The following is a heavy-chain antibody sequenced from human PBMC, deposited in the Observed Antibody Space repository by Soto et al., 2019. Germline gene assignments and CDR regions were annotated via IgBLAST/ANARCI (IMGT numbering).Heavy chain of an antibody. Sequence: QVQLQQWGAGLLKPSETLSLTCAVFGGSVNSGNYYWSWIRQPPGKGLEWIGAMSHSGGTHFNPSRKSRVTISVDTSKNQFSLRMSSVTAADTALYYCARVERGTATTVVDAFDIWGPGTMVTVSS. D-gene: IGHD1-1*01. V-gene: IGHV4-34*01. CDR3: ARVERGTATTVVDAFDI. CDR1: GGSVNSGNYY. CDR2: MSHSGGT. J-gene: IGHJ3*02.